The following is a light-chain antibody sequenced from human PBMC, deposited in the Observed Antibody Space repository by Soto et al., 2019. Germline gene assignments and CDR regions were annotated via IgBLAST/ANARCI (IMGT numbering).Light chain of an antibody. CDR3: QQYGSLSWT. Sequence: DIVLTRSPGTLSLSPWERATLSWRASQSVSSNYLAWYQQKPGQAPRLLIYGASTRATGVPDRFSGSGSGTDFTLTISRLEPEDFAVYHCQQYGSLSWTFGQGTKVDIK. J-gene: IGKJ1*01. CDR2: GAS. CDR1: QSVSSNY. V-gene: IGKV3-20*01.